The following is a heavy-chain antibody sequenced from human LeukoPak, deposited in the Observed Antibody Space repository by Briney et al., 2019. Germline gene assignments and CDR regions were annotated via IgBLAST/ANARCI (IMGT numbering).Heavy chain of an antibody. D-gene: IGHD3-16*02. CDR2: ISDSGEYT. J-gene: IGHJ4*02. CDR1: GFTFSSYA. V-gene: IGHV3-23*01. Sequence: PGGSLRLSCAASGFTFSSYAMSWVRQAPGKGLEWVSSISDSGEYTFYADSVKGRFTISRDNSKNTVYLQMNSLRAEDTAVYYCAKGGSYRSQPYFDYWGQGTPVTVSS. CDR3: AKGGSYRSQPYFDY.